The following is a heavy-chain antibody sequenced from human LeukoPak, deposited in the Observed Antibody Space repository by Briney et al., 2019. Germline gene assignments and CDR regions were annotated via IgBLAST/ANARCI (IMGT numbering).Heavy chain of an antibody. Sequence: GGSLRLSCFASGFPISDYWMHWVRQGPGKGLVWVSRISSDGSSTSYADSMKGRFTISRDNAKNTLYLQMSSLRAEDTAVYYCARSLGWYDYWGQGTLVTVSS. V-gene: IGHV3-74*01. J-gene: IGHJ4*02. CDR2: ISSDGSST. CDR1: GFPISDYW. D-gene: IGHD6-19*01. CDR3: ARSLGWYDY.